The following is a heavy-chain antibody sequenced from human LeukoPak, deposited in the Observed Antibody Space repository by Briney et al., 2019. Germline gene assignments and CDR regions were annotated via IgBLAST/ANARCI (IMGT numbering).Heavy chain of an antibody. V-gene: IGHV3-74*01. CDR2: INTDGSST. CDR1: GFTFSTYW. D-gene: IGHD3-22*01. CDR3: ARGLPPYDSSGY. Sequence: PGGSLRLYCAASGFTFSTYWMHWVRQAPGKGLVWVPRINTDGSSTNYADSVKGRFTISRDNAKNTLYLQMNSLRAEDTAVYYCARGLPPYDSSGYWGQGTLVTVSS. J-gene: IGHJ4*02.